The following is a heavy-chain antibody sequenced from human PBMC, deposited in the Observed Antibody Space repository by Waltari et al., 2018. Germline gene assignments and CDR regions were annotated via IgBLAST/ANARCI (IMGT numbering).Heavy chain of an antibody. CDR2: ISSASSYT. D-gene: IGHD3-22*01. CDR3: VRKSSSGNTYNFDS. V-gene: IGHV3-21*02. Sequence: EVQLVESGGGLVKPGGSLRLSFAASGFTFHLYTRNWVRQAPGKGLEWVSSISSASSYTYYADSLKGRFTISRDNTKNSLYLQMNSLRAEDTAVYYCVRKSSSGNTYNFDSWGQGTLVTVSS. J-gene: IGHJ4*02. CDR1: GFTFHLYT.